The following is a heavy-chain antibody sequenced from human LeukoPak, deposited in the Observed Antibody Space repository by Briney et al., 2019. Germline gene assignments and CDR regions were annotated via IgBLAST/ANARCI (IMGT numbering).Heavy chain of an antibody. J-gene: IGHJ4*02. CDR1: GYTLTELS. CDR3: AIAFAAAGAFDY. CDR2: FDPEDGET. V-gene: IGHV1-24*01. Sequence: ASVEVSCKVSGYTLTELSMHWVRQAPGKGLEWMGGFDPEDGETIYAQKFQGRVTMTEDTSTDTAYMELSSLRSEDTAVYYCAIAFAAAGAFDYWGQGTPVTVSS. D-gene: IGHD6-13*01.